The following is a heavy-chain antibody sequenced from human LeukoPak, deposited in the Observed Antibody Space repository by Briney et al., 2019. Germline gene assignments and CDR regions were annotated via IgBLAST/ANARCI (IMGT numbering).Heavy chain of an antibody. V-gene: IGHV3-66*01. CDR1: EFSVGSNY. Sequence: SGGSLRLSCAASEFSVGSNYMTWVRQAPGKGLEWVSLIYSGGSTYYADSVKGRFTISRDNSKNTLYLQMNSLRAEDTAVYYCARGSRLGVVERDAFDIWGQGTMVTVSS. J-gene: IGHJ3*02. CDR2: IYSGGST. D-gene: IGHD3-3*01. CDR3: ARGSRLGVVERDAFDI.